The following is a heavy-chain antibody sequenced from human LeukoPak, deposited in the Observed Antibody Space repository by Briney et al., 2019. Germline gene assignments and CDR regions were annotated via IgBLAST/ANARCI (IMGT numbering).Heavy chain of an antibody. D-gene: IGHD5-24*01. J-gene: IGHJ4*02. Sequence: GGSLRLSCAASGFTFSTFAMIWVRQPPGKGLEWVSSIFPSGGEIHYADSVKGRFTISRDTSKNTLHLQMNSLRAEDTAVYYCAKRLRDGYNSPIDFWGQGTLVTVSS. CDR2: IFPSGGEI. CDR3: AKRLRDGYNSPIDF. CDR1: GFTFSTFA. V-gene: IGHV3-23*01.